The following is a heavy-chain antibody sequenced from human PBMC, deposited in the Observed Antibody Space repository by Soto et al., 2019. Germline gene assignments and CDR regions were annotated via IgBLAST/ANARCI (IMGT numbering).Heavy chain of an antibody. Sequence: GGSLRLSCAASGFTFSSYAMSWVRQAPGKGLEWVSAISGNGGSTYYADSVKGRFTISRDNSKNTLYLQMNSLRAEDTAVYYCAKEPDPYYDFWSGYWKLAYYGMDVWGQGTTVTVSS. J-gene: IGHJ6*02. CDR2: ISGNGGST. V-gene: IGHV3-23*01. D-gene: IGHD3-3*01. CDR3: AKEPDPYYDFWSGYWKLAYYGMDV. CDR1: GFTFSSYA.